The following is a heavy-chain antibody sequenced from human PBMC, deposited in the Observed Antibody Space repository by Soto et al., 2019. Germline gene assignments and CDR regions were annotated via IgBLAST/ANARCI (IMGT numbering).Heavy chain of an antibody. Sequence: QVQLQQWGAGLLKPSETLSLTCAVYGGSFSGYYWSWIRQPRGKGLEWIGEINHSGRTNYNPSLKSRVTIAVDTSKNQFSLKLSSVTAADTAVYYCARVSVVNAFDIWGQGTMVTVSS. D-gene: IGHD2-15*01. V-gene: IGHV4-34*01. CDR3: ARVSVVNAFDI. CDR2: INHSGRT. CDR1: GGSFSGYY. J-gene: IGHJ3*02.